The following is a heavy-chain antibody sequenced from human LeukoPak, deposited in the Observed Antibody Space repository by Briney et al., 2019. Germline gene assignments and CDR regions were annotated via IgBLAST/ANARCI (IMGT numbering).Heavy chain of an antibody. Sequence: SETLSLTCSVSGGPISSHYWSWIRQPAGKGLEWIGHIYTSRSTNYNPSLKSRVTMSVDTSKQQFSLKLTSVTAADTAVYYCVRGRVYGSGNNWFDPWGQGTLVTVSS. V-gene: IGHV4-4*07. J-gene: IGHJ5*02. CDR1: GGPISSHY. D-gene: IGHD3-10*01. CDR3: VRGRVYGSGNNWFDP. CDR2: IYTSRST.